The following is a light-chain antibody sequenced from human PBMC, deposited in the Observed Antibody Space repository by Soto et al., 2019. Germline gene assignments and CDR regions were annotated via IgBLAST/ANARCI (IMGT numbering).Light chain of an antibody. CDR2: AAS. Sequence: DIQMTPSPSSLSASVGDIVTITCRASQSISSYLNWYQQKPRKAPKLLIYAASSLQSGVPSRFNRRGSGTDFALTISSLQAEDFATYFCRKSYSTPNTFDQGTKLEIK. V-gene: IGKV1-39*01. CDR1: QSISSY. J-gene: IGKJ2*01. CDR3: RKSYSTPNT.